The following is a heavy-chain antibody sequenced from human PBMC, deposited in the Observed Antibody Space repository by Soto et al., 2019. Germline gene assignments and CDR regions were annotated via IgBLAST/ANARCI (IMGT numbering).Heavy chain of an antibody. J-gene: IGHJ6*03. Sequence: SQTLSLTCVISGDSVSSISAAWSWIRQSPSRGLEWLGRTCYRSEWYNDYAISVKSRIFINPDTSKNQFSLQLNSVTPDDTGVYYCAREGIQNYFYMDVWAKGTTFTVSS. CDR2: TCYRSEWYN. CDR3: AREGIQNYFYMDV. D-gene: IGHD6-13*01. CDR1: GDSVSSISAA. V-gene: IGHV6-1*01.